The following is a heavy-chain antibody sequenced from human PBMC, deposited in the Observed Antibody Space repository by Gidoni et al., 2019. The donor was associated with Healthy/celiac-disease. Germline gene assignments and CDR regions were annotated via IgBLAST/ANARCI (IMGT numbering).Heavy chain of an antibody. Sequence: QVQLQESGPGLVKPSETLSLTCTVSGGSISSYYWSWIRQPPGKGLEWIGYIYYSGSTNYNPSLKSRVTISVDTSKNQFSLKLSSVTAADTAVYYCAREGDQLLYGGFDYWGQGTLVTVSS. CDR1: GGSISSYY. CDR3: AREGDQLLYGGFDY. CDR2: IYYSGST. J-gene: IGHJ4*02. D-gene: IGHD2-2*02. V-gene: IGHV4-59*01.